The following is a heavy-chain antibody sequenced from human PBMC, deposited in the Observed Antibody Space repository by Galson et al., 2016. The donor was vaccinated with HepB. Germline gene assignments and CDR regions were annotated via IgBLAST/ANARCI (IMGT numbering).Heavy chain of an antibody. D-gene: IGHD3-10*01. CDR1: GFTFYNYA. J-gene: IGHJ4*02. CDR2: IGGNGSPT. V-gene: IGHV3-23*01. CDR3: ARGGGHGFSDY. Sequence: SLRLSCAASGFTFYNYAMDWVRQAPGGGLEWVAAIGGNGSPTYYADSVRGRFSISRDNSKNTLYLQMNSLRAEDTALYYCARGGGHGFSDYWGQGTQVTVSS.